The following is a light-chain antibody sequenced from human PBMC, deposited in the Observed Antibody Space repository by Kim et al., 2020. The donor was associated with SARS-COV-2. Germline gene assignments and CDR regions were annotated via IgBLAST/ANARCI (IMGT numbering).Light chain of an antibody. CDR1: QSVSSSY. Sequence: SPEERPTLSCSASQSVSSSYLAWYQQKPGQAPRLLIHGASSRATGIPDRFSGSGSGTDFTLTISRLEPEDFAVYYCQQYGSSSWTFGQGTKVDIK. CDR2: GAS. J-gene: IGKJ1*01. CDR3: QQYGSSSWT. V-gene: IGKV3-20*01.